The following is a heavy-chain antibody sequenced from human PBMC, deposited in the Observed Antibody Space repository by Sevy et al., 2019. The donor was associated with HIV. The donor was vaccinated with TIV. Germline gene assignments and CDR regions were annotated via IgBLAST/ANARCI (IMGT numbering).Heavy chain of an antibody. CDR1: EFTFSSHA. CDR3: ARDGRGISAFDI. D-gene: IGHD3-3*02. Sequence: GGSLRLSCAASEFTFSSHAVRWVRQAPGKGLEWVSAISGNGENTHYADSVRGRFTISRDNFKNTLYLHMSTLRAEDTALYYCARDGRGISAFDIWGQGTMVTVSS. CDR2: ISGNGENT. J-gene: IGHJ3*02. V-gene: IGHV3-23*01.